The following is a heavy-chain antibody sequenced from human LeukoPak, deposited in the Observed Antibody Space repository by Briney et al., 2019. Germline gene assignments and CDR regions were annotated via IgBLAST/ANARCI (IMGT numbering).Heavy chain of an antibody. D-gene: IGHD2-15*01. CDR3: ARNALYVSNPVYTWFDP. CDR2: TYANGNT. V-gene: IGHV4-4*07. Sequence: PSETLSLTCSVSGGSITTYYWSWIRQPAGQGLEYIGRTYANGNTNYNPSLKSRVTMSIDTSKNQFSLQLSSVTAADTAVYYCARNALYVSNPVYTWFDPRGQGTLVTVSS. J-gene: IGHJ5*02. CDR1: GGSITTYY.